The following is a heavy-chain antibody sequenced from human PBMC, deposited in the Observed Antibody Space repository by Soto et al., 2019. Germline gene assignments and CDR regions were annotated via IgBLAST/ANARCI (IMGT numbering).Heavy chain of an antibody. CDR3: AKHLRSKKNQRLWADAFHI. CDR2: VTGRASST. CDR1: GFTFPNYA. J-gene: IGHJ3*02. D-gene: IGHD2-2*01. V-gene: IGHV3-23*01. Sequence: EVRLLESGGGLVQPGGSLRLSCAASGFTFPNYAMSWVRQAPGKGLEWVSVVTGRASSTYYADSVEGRFTISRDNSRNTLSLQMISLGDEDAAVYYWAKHLRSKKNQRLWADAFHIWGRGTNLTVSS.